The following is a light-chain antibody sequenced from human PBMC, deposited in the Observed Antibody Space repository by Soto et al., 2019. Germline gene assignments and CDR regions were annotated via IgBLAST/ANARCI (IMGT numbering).Light chain of an antibody. J-gene: IGKJ1*01. CDR1: QSVSSSY. V-gene: IGKV3-20*01. CDR3: QQYGSSSWT. CDR2: GAS. Sequence: IVLTQSPRTLSFSPGARTTLPCRASQSVSSSYLAWYQQKDGQAPRFXIDGASSRATGIPDSFSGSLYGTDFNLTISRLEPEDFAVYYCQQYGSSSWTFGQGTKVDIK.